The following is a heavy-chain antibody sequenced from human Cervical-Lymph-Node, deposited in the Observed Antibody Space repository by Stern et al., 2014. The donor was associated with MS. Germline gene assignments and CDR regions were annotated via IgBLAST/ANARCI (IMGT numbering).Heavy chain of an antibody. CDR2: ISCRGCST. D-gene: IGHD6-6*01. V-gene: IGHV1-46*03. CDR1: GYSFTRFH. J-gene: IGHJ4*02. Sequence: VQLEESGAELKRPWASVMVSCKTSGYSFTRFHINWVRQAPGQGLEWMGLISCRGCSTSYAHKFQDRVTMTRDISTSTVYMELSSLRSDDTAVYYCARGLEWRSSSSFAFWGQGSLITVSS. CDR3: ARGLEWRSSSSFAF.